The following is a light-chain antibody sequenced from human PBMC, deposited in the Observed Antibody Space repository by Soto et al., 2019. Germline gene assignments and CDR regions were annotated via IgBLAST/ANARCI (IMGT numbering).Light chain of an antibody. CDR2: GAS. J-gene: IGKJ1*01. CDR1: QSVSSSH. CDR3: QQYGTAPWT. V-gene: IGKV3-20*01. Sequence: IELTQSPDLLSWSPGGRATLSCRASQSVSSSHLAWYQQKPGQAPRLLIYGASSRATGIPDRFSGSGSGTDFTLTISRLEPEDFAVYYCQQYGTAPWTFGQGTKVDIK.